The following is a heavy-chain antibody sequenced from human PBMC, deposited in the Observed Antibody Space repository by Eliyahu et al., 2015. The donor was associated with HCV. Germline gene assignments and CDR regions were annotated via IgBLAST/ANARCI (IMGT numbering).Heavy chain of an antibody. CDR2: IYYSGST. D-gene: IGHD2-21*02. J-gene: IGHJ4*02. CDR1: GGSISSSSYY. Sequence: PGLVKPSETLSLTCTVSGGSISSSSYYWGWIRQPPGKGLEWIGSIYYSGSTYYNPSLKSRVTISVDTSKNQFSLKLSSVTAADTAVYYCARRGLVTASYYFDYWGQGTLVTVSS. V-gene: IGHV4-39*01. CDR3: ARRGLVTASYYFDY.